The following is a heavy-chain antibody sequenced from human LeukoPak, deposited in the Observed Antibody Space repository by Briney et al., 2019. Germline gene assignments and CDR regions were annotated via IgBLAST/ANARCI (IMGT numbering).Heavy chain of an antibody. CDR2: ISAYNGNT. Sequence: GASVKVSCKASGYTFTSYGISWVRQAPGQELEWMGWISAYNGNTNYAQKLQGRVTMTTDTSTSTAYMELRSLRSDDTAVYYCARDRGYSSSWHYYMDVWGKGTTVTVSS. CDR3: ARDRGYSSSWHYYMDV. J-gene: IGHJ6*03. V-gene: IGHV1-18*01. D-gene: IGHD6-13*01. CDR1: GYTFTSYG.